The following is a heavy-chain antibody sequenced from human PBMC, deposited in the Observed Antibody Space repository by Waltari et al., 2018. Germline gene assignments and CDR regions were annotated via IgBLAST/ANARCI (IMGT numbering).Heavy chain of an antibody. CDR2: IYYSGST. D-gene: IGHD1-26*01. Sequence: QLQLQESGPGLVKPSETLSLTCTVSGGSISSSSYYWGWNRQPPGKGLEWIGSIYYSGSTYYNPSLKSRVTISVDTSKNQFSLKLSSVTAADTAVYYCARQSRTWELLLFDYWGQGTLVTVSS. CDR3: ARQSRTWELLLFDY. CDR1: GGSISSSSYY. J-gene: IGHJ4*02. V-gene: IGHV4-39*01.